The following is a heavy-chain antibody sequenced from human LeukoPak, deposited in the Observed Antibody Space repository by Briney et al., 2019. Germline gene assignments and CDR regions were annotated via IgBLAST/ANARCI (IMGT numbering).Heavy chain of an antibody. CDR2: INKDGDRT. CDR3: AKEVRGSSWTGFDS. D-gene: IGHD6-13*01. J-gene: IGHJ4*02. CDR1: GFTFDDFS. V-gene: IGHV3-43*01. Sequence: GGSLRLSCAASGFTFDDFSIHWVRQAPGKGLEWVSLINKDGDRTYYADSVEGRFTISRDNSKNSLYLQMNSLTTEDTALYYCAKEVRGSSWTGFDSWAREPRSPSPQ.